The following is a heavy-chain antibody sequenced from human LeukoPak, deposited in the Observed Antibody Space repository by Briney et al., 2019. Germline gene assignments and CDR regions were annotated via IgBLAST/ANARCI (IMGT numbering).Heavy chain of an antibody. D-gene: IGHD1-1*01. CDR3: ARGLRGNWNDPMDYCYYMDV. CDR2: MNPNSGNT. Sequence: ASVKVSCKASGYTFTSYDINWVRQATGQGLEWMGWMNPNSGNTGYAQKFQGRVTMTRNTSISTAYMELSSLRSEDTAVYYCARGLRGNWNDPMDYCYYMDVWGKGTTVTVSS. CDR1: GYTFTSYD. J-gene: IGHJ6*03. V-gene: IGHV1-8*01.